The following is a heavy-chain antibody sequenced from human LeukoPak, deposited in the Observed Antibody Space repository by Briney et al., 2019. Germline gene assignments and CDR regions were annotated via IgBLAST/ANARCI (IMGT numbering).Heavy chain of an antibody. D-gene: IGHD3-22*01. J-gene: IGHJ4*02. V-gene: IGHV3-53*01. Sequence: PGGSLRLSCAASGFTVSSNYMSWVRQAPGKGLEWISVIYSGGSTYYADSVKGRFTISRDNSKNTLYLQMNSLRAEDTAVYYCAKDQEYDSSRNWGQGTLVTVSS. CDR2: IYSGGST. CDR1: GFTVSSNY. CDR3: AKDQEYDSSRN.